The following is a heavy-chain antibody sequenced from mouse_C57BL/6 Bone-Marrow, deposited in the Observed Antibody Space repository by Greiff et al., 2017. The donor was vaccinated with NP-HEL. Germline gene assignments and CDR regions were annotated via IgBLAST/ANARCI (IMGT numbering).Heavy chain of an antibody. CDR2: IDPETGGT. D-gene: IGHD1-1*01. CDR3: TRITTVHFDY. J-gene: IGHJ2*01. V-gene: IGHV1-15*01. Sequence: QVQLKQSGAELVRPGASVTLSCKASGYTFTDYEMHWVKQTPVHGLEWIGAIDPETGGTAYNQKFKGKAILTADKSSSTAYMELRSLTSEDSAVYYCTRITTVHFDYWGQGTTLTVSS. CDR1: GYTFTDYE.